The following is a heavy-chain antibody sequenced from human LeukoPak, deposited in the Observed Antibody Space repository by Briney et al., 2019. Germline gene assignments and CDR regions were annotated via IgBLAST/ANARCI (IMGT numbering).Heavy chain of an antibody. Sequence: GGSLRLSCAASGFTFSSYGMHWVRQAPGKGLQWVSGIIGSGTGTYYADSVKGRFTISRDNSRNTVYLEMSNLRAEDTAIYYCAKDETLSGINYFAYWGQGALVTVSS. CDR1: GFTFSSYG. CDR2: IIGSGTGT. D-gene: IGHD1-20*01. CDR3: AKDETLSGINYFAY. J-gene: IGHJ4*02. V-gene: IGHV3-23*01.